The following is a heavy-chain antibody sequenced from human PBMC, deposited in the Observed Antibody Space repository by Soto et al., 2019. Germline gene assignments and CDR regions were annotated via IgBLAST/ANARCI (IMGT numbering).Heavy chain of an antibody. D-gene: IGHD5-12*01. CDR2: IDPDDSDI. Sequence: GESLKISCKGSGYSFTSYWIAWVRKMPGKGLEWMGIIDPDDSDIRYSLSFQGQVTISADKSISTAYLQWRSLRTSDSAMYYWARPTEMSTIWGWDYLGQGTPVTFSS. CDR3: ARPTEMSTIWGWDY. CDR1: GYSFTSYW. V-gene: IGHV5-51*01. J-gene: IGHJ4*02.